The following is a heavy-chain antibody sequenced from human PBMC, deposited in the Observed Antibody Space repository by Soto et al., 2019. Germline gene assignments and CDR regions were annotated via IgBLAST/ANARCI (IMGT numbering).Heavy chain of an antibody. D-gene: IGHD3-3*01. CDR1: GGSLSGYY. CDR2: INHSGRT. J-gene: IGHJ6*02. Sequence: SATLSLTCSVYGGSLSGYYWSWIRPPPGKGLEWIGEINHSGRTRYNPSLKSRVTISVDTPKNQLSLMLRSVAAAGTALYYCAREGQMPQHFGRDGCGQGIQVTV. V-gene: IGHV4-34*01. CDR3: AREGQMPQHFGRDG.